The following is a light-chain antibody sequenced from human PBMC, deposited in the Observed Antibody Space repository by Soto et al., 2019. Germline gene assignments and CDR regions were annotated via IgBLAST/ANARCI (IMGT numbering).Light chain of an antibody. J-gene: IGKJ4*01. Sequence: DIQMTQSPSSLSASVGDRVTITCQASQDIRNYLNWYQQKPGKAPNLLIYDASNLRAGVPSRFSGSGSGTEFTFTISSLQPEVIATDYCQHYDHLPPLSFGGGTKVEIK. V-gene: IGKV1-33*01. CDR1: QDIRNY. CDR2: DAS. CDR3: QHYDHLPPLS.